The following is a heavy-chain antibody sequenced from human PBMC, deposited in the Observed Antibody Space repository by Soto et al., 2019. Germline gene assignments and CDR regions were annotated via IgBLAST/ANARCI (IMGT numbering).Heavy chain of an antibody. CDR1: GGSMSSYY. Sequence: PSETLSLTCTVSGGSMSSYYWSWIRQPPGKGLEWIGYIYYSGSANSNPSLKSRVTISVDTSKNQFSLKLSSVTAADTAVYYCKRHGGAAFHYWGQGIPVTVSS. D-gene: IGHD2-21*01. CDR2: IYYSGSA. V-gene: IGHV4-59*08. J-gene: IGHJ4*02. CDR3: KRHGGAAFHY.